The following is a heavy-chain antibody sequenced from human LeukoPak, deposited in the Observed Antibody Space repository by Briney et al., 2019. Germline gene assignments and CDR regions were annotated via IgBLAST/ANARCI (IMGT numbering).Heavy chain of an antibody. J-gene: IGHJ4*02. CDR1: GXTFSNYA. CDR2: ISDSGGST. CDR3: AKYRGGTYELYYFDY. Sequence: GGSLRLSCAASGXTFSNYAMSWVRQAPGKGLEWVSDISDSGGSTYYADSVKGRFTISRDNSRNTLYLQMNSLRAEDTAVYYCAKYRGGTYELYYFDYWGQGTLVTVSS. D-gene: IGHD1-26*01. V-gene: IGHV3-23*01.